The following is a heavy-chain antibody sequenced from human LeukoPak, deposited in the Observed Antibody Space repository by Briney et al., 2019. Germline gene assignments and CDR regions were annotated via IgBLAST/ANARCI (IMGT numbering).Heavy chain of an antibody. CDR2: IIPIFGTA. Sequence: SVKVSCKASRGTFSSNAISWVRQAPGQGLEWMGGIIPIFGTANYAQKFQGRVTITTDESTSTAYMEMSSLRSEDTAVYYCAGGRLQGRYYYYYYMDVWGKGTTVTVSS. CDR1: RGTFSSNA. D-gene: IGHD5-24*01. CDR3: AGGRLQGRYYYYYYMDV. J-gene: IGHJ6*03. V-gene: IGHV1-69*05.